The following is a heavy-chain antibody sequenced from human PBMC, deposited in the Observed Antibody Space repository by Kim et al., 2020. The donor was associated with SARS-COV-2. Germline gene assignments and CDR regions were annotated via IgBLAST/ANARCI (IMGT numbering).Heavy chain of an antibody. CDR2: ISSSGSTI. D-gene: IGHD5-12*01. CDR1: GFTFSDYY. Sequence: GGSLRLSCAASGFTFSDYYMSWIRQAPGKGLEWVSYISSSGSTIYYADSVKGRFTISRDNAKNSLYLQMNSLRAEDTAVYYCARISGRLYYYYYGMDVWGQGTTVTVSS. CDR3: ARISGRLYYYYYGMDV. J-gene: IGHJ6*02. V-gene: IGHV3-11*01.